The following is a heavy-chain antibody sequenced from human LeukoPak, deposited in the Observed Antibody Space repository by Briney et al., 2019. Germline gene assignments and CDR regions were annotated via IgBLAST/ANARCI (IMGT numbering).Heavy chain of an antibody. CDR2: VNPNSGDT. V-gene: IGHV1-2*02. J-gene: IGHJ4*02. CDR3: AKDLNHDILTGYYPWGIGY. Sequence: ASVKVSCKASGYTFTGYYLHWVRQAPGQGLEWMGCVNPNSGDTNYAQKFQGSVTMTRDTSISTVYMELSRLRSDDTAVYYCAKDLNHDILTGYYPWGIGYWGQGTLVTVSS. D-gene: IGHD3-9*01. CDR1: GYTFTGYY.